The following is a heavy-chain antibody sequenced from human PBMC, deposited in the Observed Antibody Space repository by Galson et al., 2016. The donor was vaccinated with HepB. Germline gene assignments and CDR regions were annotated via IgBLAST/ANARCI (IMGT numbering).Heavy chain of an antibody. V-gene: IGHV3-23*01. CDR1: GFSFSSNA. D-gene: IGHD4-23*01. Sequence: SLRLSCAASGFSFSSNAMNWVRQAPGKGLEWVSIIAGSGGGIVYADSVKGRFTISRDNSKNMLYLQMNSLRADDTAVSYCAKVSPRRWDDAFDIWGQGTMVTVSS. J-gene: IGHJ3*02. CDR3: AKVSPRRWDDAFDI. CDR2: IAGSGGGI.